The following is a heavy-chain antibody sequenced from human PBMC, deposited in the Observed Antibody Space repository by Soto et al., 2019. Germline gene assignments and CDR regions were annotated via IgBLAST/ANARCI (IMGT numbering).Heavy chain of an antibody. CDR1: GFSLSNGKVG. J-gene: IGHJ6*03. V-gene: IGHV2-26*01. Sequence: HVTLKESGPVLVKPTETLTLTCTVSGFSLSNGKVGVSWIRQPPGKALEWLAHIFSNDEKSYRTSLKSRLTTSEDTSTSTVVLTMTNVDTVDTATYYCARILFGRSVAGGYFYMDVWGKGTTVTVSS. CDR2: IFSNDEK. D-gene: IGHD6-19*01. CDR3: ARILFGRSVAGGYFYMDV.